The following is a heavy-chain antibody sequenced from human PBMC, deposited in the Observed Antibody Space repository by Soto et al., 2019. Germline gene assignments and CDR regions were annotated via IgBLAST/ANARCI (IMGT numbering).Heavy chain of an antibody. V-gene: IGHV1-69*01. CDR2: IIPIFGTA. D-gene: IGHD2-2*01. Sequence: QVQLVQSGAEVKKPGSSVKVSCKASGGTFSSYAISWARQAPGQGLEWMGGIIPIFGTANYAQKFQGRVTITADESTSTAYMELSSLRSEDTAVYYCARGGDCSSTSCSSPFDYWGQGTLVTVSS. J-gene: IGHJ4*02. CDR3: ARGGDCSSTSCSSPFDY. CDR1: GGTFSSYA.